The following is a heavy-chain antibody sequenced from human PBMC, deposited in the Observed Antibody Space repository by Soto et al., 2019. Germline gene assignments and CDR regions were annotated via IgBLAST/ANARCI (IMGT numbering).Heavy chain of an antibody. CDR2: ISAYNGNT. J-gene: IGHJ4*02. Sequence: QVQLVQSGAEVKKPGASVKVSCKASGYTFSNYGITWVRQAPGQGLEWMGWISAYNGNTNFGQKFQDRVTMTRDTSTRTAYMELRSLRSDDTAVYYCSKDQLGSTRDDFWGQGTLVTVSS. D-gene: IGHD3-3*02. CDR3: SKDQLGSTRDDF. CDR1: GYTFSNYG. V-gene: IGHV1-18*04.